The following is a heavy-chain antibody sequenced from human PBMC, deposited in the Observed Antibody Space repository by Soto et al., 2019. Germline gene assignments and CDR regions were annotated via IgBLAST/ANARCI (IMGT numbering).Heavy chain of an antibody. J-gene: IGHJ6*03. CDR2: IYYSGST. D-gene: IGHD3-10*01. V-gene: IGHV4-59*08. Sequence: QVQLQESGPGLVKPSETLSLTCTVSGGSISSYYWSWIRQPPGKGLEWIGYIYYSGSTNYNPSLKSRVTIAVDTSKNQCSLKLSSVTAADTAVYYCARRKVRGVSYYYMDVWGKGTTVTVSS. CDR3: ARRKVRGVSYYYMDV. CDR1: GGSISSYY.